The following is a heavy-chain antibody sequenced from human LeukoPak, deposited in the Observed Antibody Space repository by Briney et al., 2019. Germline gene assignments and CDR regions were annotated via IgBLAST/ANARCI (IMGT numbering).Heavy chain of an antibody. CDR1: GFTFSSYS. V-gene: IGHV3-21*01. CDR2: ISSSSSYI. CDR3: AREGILTGYYY. J-gene: IGHJ4*02. D-gene: IGHD3-9*01. Sequence: GGSLRLSCAASGFTFSSYSMNWVRQAPGKGLKWVSSISSSSSYIYYADSVKGRFTISRDNAKNSLYLQMNSLRAEDTAVYYCAREGILTGYYYWGQGTLVTVSS.